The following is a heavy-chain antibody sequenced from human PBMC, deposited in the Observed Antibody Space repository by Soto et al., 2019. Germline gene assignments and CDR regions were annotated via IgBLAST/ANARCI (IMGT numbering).Heavy chain of an antibody. CDR1: GYTFTGYY. CDR3: ARVQLELLYYYYGMDG. J-gene: IGHJ6*02. D-gene: IGHD1-7*01. CDR2: INPNSGGT. Sequence: ASVKVSCKASGYTFTGYYMHWVRQAPGQGLEWMGWINPNSGGTNYAQKFQGWVTMTRDTSISTAYMELSSLRSEDTAVYYCARVQLELLYYYYGMDGWGQGTTVTVSS. V-gene: IGHV1-2*04.